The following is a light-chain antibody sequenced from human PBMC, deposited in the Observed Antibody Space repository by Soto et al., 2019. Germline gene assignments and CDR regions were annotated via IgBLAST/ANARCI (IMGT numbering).Light chain of an antibody. CDR1: QSISTW. V-gene: IGKV1-5*01. CDR3: QQYNSPTT. J-gene: IGKJ2*01. CDR2: DAS. Sequence: DIQMTQSPSTLSATVGDRVTITCRASQSISTWLAWYQQKPGKAPKLLIYDASSLQSGVPSRFSGHGSGTVFPLTSSRLQPDDFAYYYHQQYNSPTTFGQGTKVEI.